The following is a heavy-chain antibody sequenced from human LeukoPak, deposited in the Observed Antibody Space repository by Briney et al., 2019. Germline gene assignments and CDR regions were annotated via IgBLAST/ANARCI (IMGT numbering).Heavy chain of an antibody. CDR3: VSVAGNY. V-gene: IGHV1-24*01. D-gene: IGHD2/OR15-2a*01. Sequence: ASVKVSCKVSGYTLTELSIHWVRQAPGKGLEGMGGFDAEDGEAIYAQKSQGRVTMTEDTSTDTAYMELSSLRSEDTAVYYCVSVAGNYWGQGTLVTVSS. CDR1: GYTLTELS. CDR2: FDAEDGEA. J-gene: IGHJ4*02.